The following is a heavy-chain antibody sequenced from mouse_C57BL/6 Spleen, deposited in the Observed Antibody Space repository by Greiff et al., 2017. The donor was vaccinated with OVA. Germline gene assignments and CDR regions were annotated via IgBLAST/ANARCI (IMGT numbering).Heavy chain of an antibody. CDR3: ARHGTGPFAY. J-gene: IGHJ3*01. V-gene: IGHV5-9*01. CDR2: ISGGGGNT. D-gene: IGHD4-1*01. CDR1: VFTFSSYT. Sequence: EVMLVESGGGLVKPGGSLKLSCAASVFTFSSYTMSWVRQTPEKRLEWVATISGGGGNTYYPDSVKGRFTISRDNAKNTLYLQMSNLRSEDTALYYCARHGTGPFAYWGQGTLVTVSA.